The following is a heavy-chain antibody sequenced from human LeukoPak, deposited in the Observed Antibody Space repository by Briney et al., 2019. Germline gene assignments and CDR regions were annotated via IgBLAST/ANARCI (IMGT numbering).Heavy chain of an antibody. CDR3: ARDAPRNYFDY. CDR1: GGSISSGGYY. Sequence: PSQTLSLTCTVSGGSISSGGYYWSWIRQHPGKGLEWIGYIYYSGSTYYNPSLESRVTISVDTSKNQFSLKLSSVTAADTAVYYCARDAPRNYFDYWGQGTLVTVSS. CDR2: IYYSGST. J-gene: IGHJ4*02. V-gene: IGHV4-31*03.